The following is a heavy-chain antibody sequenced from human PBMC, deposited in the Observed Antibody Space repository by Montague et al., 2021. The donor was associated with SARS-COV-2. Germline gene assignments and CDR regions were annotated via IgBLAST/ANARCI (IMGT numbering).Heavy chain of an antibody. D-gene: IGHD5-12*01. V-gene: IGHV4-61*02. CDR3: ARAHSGSWAHLDN. J-gene: IGHJ4*02. Sequence: TLSLTCTVSGGSISSGSYYWSWIRQPAGKGLEWIGRIYTSGTTDYSFSLKSRVTISVDTSKNQFSLKLTSVTAAATAVYYCARAHSGSWAHLDNWGQGSLVTVSS. CDR1: GGSISSGSYY. CDR2: IYTSGTT.